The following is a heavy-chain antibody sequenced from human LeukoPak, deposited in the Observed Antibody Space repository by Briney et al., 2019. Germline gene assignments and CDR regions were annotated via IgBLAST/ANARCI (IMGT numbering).Heavy chain of an antibody. V-gene: IGHV1-3*01. Sequence: ASVKVSCKASGYTFTSYAMHWVRQAPGQRLEWMGWINAGNGNTKYSQKFQGRVTMTTDTSTSTAYMELRSLRSDDTAVYYCARGRPYYYDSSGYLFDYWGQGTLVTASS. J-gene: IGHJ4*02. CDR1: GYTFTSYA. D-gene: IGHD3-22*01. CDR3: ARGRPYYYDSSGYLFDY. CDR2: INAGNGNT.